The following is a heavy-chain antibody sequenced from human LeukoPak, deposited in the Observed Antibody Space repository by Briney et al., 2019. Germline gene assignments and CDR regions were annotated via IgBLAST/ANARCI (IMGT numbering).Heavy chain of an antibody. J-gene: IGHJ4*02. V-gene: IGHV3-30-3*01. CDR3: ARDPRAYGEGLFDY. D-gene: IGHD4-17*01. Sequence: GRSLRLSCAASGFTFSSYAMHWVRQAPGKGLEWVAVISYDGSNKYYADSVKGRFTISRDNSKNTLYLQMNSLRAEDTAVYYCARDPRAYGEGLFDYWGQGTLVTVSS. CDR2: ISYDGSNK. CDR1: GFTFSSYA.